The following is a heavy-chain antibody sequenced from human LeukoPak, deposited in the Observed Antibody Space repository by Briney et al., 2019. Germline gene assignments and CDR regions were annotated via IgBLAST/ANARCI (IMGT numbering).Heavy chain of an antibody. J-gene: IGHJ6*03. CDR1: GGSISSGSYY. Sequence: SETLSLTCTVSGGSISSGSYYWSWIRQPAGKGLEWIGRIYTSGSTNYNPSLKSRVTISVDTSKNQFSLKLSSVTAADTAVYYCARGNIVVGPAAISRGVAVRYYYMDGWGKGTTVTISS. V-gene: IGHV4-61*02. CDR3: ARGNIVVGPAAISRGVAVRYYYMDG. D-gene: IGHD2-2*01. CDR2: IYTSGST.